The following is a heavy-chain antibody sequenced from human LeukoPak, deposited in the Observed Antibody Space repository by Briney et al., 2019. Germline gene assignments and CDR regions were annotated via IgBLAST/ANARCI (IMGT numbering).Heavy chain of an antibody. CDR3: AKDIESRYGDGYVDY. V-gene: IGHV3-30-3*01. J-gene: IGHJ4*02. Sequence: GGSLRLSCAASGFTFSSYAMHWVRQAPGKGLEWVAVISYDGSNKYYADSVKGRFTISRVNSKNTLYLQMNSLRAEDTALYYCAKDIESRYGDGYVDYWGQGTLVTVSS. CDR2: ISYDGSNK. CDR1: GFTFSSYA. D-gene: IGHD4-17*01.